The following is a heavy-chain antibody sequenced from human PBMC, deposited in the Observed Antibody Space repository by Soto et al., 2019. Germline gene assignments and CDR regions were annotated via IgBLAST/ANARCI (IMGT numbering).Heavy chain of an antibody. CDR2: ISAYNGNT. CDR3: AREGGDPHGIGYYYGMDV. J-gene: IGHJ6*02. CDR1: GYTFTSYG. D-gene: IGHD4-17*01. Sequence: QVQLVQSGAEVKKPGASVKVSCKASGYTFTSYGISWVRQAPGQGLEWMGWISAYNGNTNYAQKLQGRVTMTTDTSTSTAYMELRSLTSDDTAVYYCAREGGDPHGIGYYYGMDVWGQGTTVTVSS. V-gene: IGHV1-18*04.